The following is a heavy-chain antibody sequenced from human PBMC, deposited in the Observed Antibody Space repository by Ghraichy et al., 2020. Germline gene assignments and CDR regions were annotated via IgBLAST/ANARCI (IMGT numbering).Heavy chain of an antibody. CDR2: IKKDGSET. J-gene: IGHJ3*02. Sequence: GGSLRLSCAASGFTFSTYWMTWVRQAPGKGLEWVANIKKDGSETYYVDSVKGRFTISRDNAKNSLYLQMNSLRAEDTAVYYCAREYYDFWSGQSDGFDIWGQGTMVTVSS. CDR1: GFTFSTYW. CDR3: AREYYDFWSGQSDGFDI. V-gene: IGHV3-7*03. D-gene: IGHD3-3*01.